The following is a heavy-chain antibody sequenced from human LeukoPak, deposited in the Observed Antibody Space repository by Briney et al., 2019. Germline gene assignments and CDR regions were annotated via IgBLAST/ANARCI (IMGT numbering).Heavy chain of an antibody. J-gene: IGHJ4*02. Sequence: SVKVSCKASRGTFSSYAINWVRQAPGQGLEWMGGIIPIVGTANYAQKFQGRVTITADESTSTAYMELSSLRSEDTAVYYCASLGGGSTVTTYLNYWGQGTLVTVSS. D-gene: IGHD4-17*01. V-gene: IGHV1-69*13. CDR1: RGTFSSYA. CDR2: IIPIVGTA. CDR3: ASLGGGSTVTTYLNY.